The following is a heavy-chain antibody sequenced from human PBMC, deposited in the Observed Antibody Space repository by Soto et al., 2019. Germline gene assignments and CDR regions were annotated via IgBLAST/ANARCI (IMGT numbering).Heavy chain of an antibody. CDR3: ARGLAAAGRFDC. V-gene: IGHV1-18*01. CDR2: ISAYNGNT. Sequence: QVQLVQSGAEVKKPGASVKVSCKASGYTFTNYAFSWVRQAPGQGLEWMGWISAYNGNTNYPQKLQGRVTMTTDTSMSTDYMERRSLRSDDTAVYYSARGLAAAGRFDCWGQGPLVTVSS. D-gene: IGHD6-13*01. CDR1: GYTFTNYA. J-gene: IGHJ4*02.